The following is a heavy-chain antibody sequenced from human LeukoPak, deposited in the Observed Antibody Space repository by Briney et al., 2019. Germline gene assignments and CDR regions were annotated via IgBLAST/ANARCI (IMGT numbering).Heavy chain of an antibody. CDR3: ARGFTADS. CDR2: IKQDGSEE. V-gene: IGHV3-7*01. CDR1: GFTFGTYW. D-gene: IGHD5-18*01. J-gene: IGHJ4*02. Sequence: RGSLRLSCAASGFTFGTYWMSWVRQAPGKGLEWVANIKQDGSEEYYVGSVKGRFTISRDNAKNSLYLQMNSLRAEDTAVYYCARGFTADSWGQGTLVTVSS.